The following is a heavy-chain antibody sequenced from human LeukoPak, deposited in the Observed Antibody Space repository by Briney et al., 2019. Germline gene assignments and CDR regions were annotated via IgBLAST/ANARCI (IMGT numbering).Heavy chain of an antibody. CDR2: ISAYNGNT. Sequence: GRSRWRPDHEQRNERMGWISAYNGNTNYAQKLQGRVTMTTDTSTSTAYMELRSLRSDDTAVYYCARERVYGDYVRPPLDYWGQGTLVTVSS. CDR3: ARERVYGDYVRPPLDY. J-gene: IGHJ4*02. CDR1: G. D-gene: IGHD4-17*01. V-gene: IGHV1-18*01.